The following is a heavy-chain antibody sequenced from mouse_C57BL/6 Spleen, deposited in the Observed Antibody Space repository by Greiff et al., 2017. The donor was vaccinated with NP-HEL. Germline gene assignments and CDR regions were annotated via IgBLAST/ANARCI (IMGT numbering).Heavy chain of an antibody. Sequence: QVQLKQPGAELVKPGASVKMSCKASGYTFTSYWITWVKQRPGQGLEWIGDIYPGSGSTNYNEKFKSKATLTVDTSSSTAYMQLSSLTSEDSAVYYCARRDYGKDAMDYWGQGTSVTVSS. J-gene: IGHJ4*01. D-gene: IGHD1-1*01. V-gene: IGHV1-55*01. CDR1: GYTFTSYW. CDR3: ARRDYGKDAMDY. CDR2: IYPGSGST.